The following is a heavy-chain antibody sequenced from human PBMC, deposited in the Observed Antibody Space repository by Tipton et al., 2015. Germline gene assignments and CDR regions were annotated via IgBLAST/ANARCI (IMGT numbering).Heavy chain of an antibody. CDR1: GGSISSYY. V-gene: IGHV4-59*01. Sequence: TLSLTCTVSGGSISSYYWSWIRQPPGKGLEWIGYIYYSGSTNYNPSLKSRVTTSVDTSKNQFSLKLSSVTAADTAVYYCARGQSTHFFDPWGQGTLVTVSS. J-gene: IGHJ5*02. CDR2: IYYSGST. D-gene: IGHD4-11*01. CDR3: ARGQSTHFFDP.